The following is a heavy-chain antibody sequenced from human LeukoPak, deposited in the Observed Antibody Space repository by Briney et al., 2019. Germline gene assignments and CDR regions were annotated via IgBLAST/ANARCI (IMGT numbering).Heavy chain of an antibody. CDR2: IYGGDTT. J-gene: IGHJ4*02. CDR1: GFTVNSNL. Sequence: GGSLRLSCAASGFTVNSNLMSWVRQAPGKGLEWVSVIYGGDTTYYADSVKGRLTISRDISKNTLYPQMNSLRAEDTAVYYCARGHRDSGSYTRGYFDYWGQGTLVTVSS. D-gene: IGHD1-26*01. V-gene: IGHV3-53*01. CDR3: ARGHRDSGSYTRGYFDY.